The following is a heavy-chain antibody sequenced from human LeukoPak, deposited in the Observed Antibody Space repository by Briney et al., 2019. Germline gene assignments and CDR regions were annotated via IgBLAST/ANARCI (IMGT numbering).Heavy chain of an antibody. Sequence: GGSLRLSCAASGFTFSSYGIHWVRQAPVKGLEWVAFIRYDGSDKYFADIVKGRFTISRDNSKNTLYLQMNSLRPEDTAVYYCARFGGNYYYYYGMDVWGQGTTVTVSS. CDR1: GFTFSSYG. D-gene: IGHD3-10*01. V-gene: IGHV3-30*02. CDR3: ARFGGNYYYYYGMDV. J-gene: IGHJ6*02. CDR2: IRYDGSDK.